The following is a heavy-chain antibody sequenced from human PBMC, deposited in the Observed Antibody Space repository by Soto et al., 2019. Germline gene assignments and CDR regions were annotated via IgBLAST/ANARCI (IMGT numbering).Heavy chain of an antibody. Sequence: QVQLVQSGAEVKKPGASVKVSCKASGYTFTSYGISWVRQAPGQGLEWMGWISAYNGNTNYAQKLQGRVTMTTDTSTSTAYMELRSLRSDDTAVYYCARAAAAADIVATDDHLDYWGQGTLVTVSS. V-gene: IGHV1-18*01. CDR2: ISAYNGNT. J-gene: IGHJ4*02. CDR1: GYTFTSYG. D-gene: IGHD5-12*01. CDR3: ARAAAAADIVATDDHLDY.